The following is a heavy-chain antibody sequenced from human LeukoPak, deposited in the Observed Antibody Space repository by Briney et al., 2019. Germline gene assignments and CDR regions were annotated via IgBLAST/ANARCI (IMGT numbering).Heavy chain of an antibody. CDR2: INSDGSIT. V-gene: IGHV3-74*01. D-gene: IGHD5-12*01. CDR1: GFTFSSYW. Sequence: GGSLRLSCAVSGFTFSSYWMHWVRQAPGKGLMWVSRINSDGSITNYADSVKGRFTISRDNAKNTLYLQMNSLRAEDTAVYYCARVRATFSPHFDNCGQGTLVTVSS. J-gene: IGHJ4*02. CDR3: ARVRATFSPHFDN.